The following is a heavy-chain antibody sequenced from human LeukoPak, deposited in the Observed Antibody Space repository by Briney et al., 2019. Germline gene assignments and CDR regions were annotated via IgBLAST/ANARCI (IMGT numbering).Heavy chain of an antibody. CDR1: GGSISSSSYY. CDR3: AGSGHYYDSSGYYSLFDY. V-gene: IGHV4-39*07. Sequence: SETLSLTCTVSGGSISSSSYYWGWIRQPPGKGLEWIGSIYYSGSTYYNPSLKSRVTISVDTSKNQFSLKLSSVTAADTAVYYCAGSGHYYDSSGYYSLFDYWGQGTLVTVSS. CDR2: IYYSGST. J-gene: IGHJ4*02. D-gene: IGHD3-22*01.